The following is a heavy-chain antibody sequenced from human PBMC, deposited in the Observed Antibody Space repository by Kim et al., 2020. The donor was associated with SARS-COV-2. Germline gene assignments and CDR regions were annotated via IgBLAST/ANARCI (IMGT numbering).Heavy chain of an antibody. V-gene: IGHV3-43*02. Sequence: GGSLRLSCAASGFTLDDYAMHWVRQAPGKGLEWVSLISGDGGSTYYADSVKGRFTISRDNSKNSLYLQMNSLRTEDTALYYCAKREIRYFDWLSAEDAFDIWGQGTMVTVSS. CDR1: GFTLDDYA. D-gene: IGHD3-9*01. CDR2: ISGDGGST. J-gene: IGHJ3*02. CDR3: AKREIRYFDWLSAEDAFDI.